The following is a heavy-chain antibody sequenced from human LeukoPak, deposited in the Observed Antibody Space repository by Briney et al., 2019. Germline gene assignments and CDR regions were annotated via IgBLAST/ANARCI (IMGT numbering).Heavy chain of an antibody. Sequence: SETLSLTCTVSGGSISSSSYYWGWIRLPPGKGLEWIGSIYYSGSTYYNPSLKSRVTISVDTSKNQFSLKLSSVTAADTAVYYCARHGNTLGMFDPWGQGTLVTVSS. CDR1: GGSISSSSYY. J-gene: IGHJ5*02. V-gene: IGHV4-39*01. CDR2: IYYSGST. CDR3: ARHGNTLGMFDP. D-gene: IGHD7-27*01.